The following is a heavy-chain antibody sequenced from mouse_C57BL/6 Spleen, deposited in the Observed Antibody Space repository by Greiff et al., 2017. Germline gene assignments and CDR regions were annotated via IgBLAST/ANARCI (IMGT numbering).Heavy chain of an antibody. J-gene: IGHJ2*01. CDR3: ARGEGSYYFDY. CDR1: GYTFTSYW. CDR2: IHPNSGST. V-gene: IGHV1-64*01. Sequence: VQLQQSGAELVKPGASVKLSCKASGYTFTSYWMHWVKQRPGQGLEWIGMIHPNSGSTNYNEKFKSKATLTVDKSSSTAYMQLSSLTSEDSAVYYCARGEGSYYFDYWGQGTTLTVSS.